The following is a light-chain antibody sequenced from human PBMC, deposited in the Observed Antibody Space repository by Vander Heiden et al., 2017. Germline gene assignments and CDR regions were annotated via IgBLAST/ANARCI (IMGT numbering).Light chain of an antibody. CDR3: AAWDDTLNGWV. Sequence: QSVLNQPPAASGTPGKRVTISCSGSRSNIGSNTVNWYQQLPGTAPKLLIYSNNERPSGVPDRFSGSKSGTSASLAISGLQSEDEADYYCAAWDDTLNGWVFGGGTKLTVL. CDR2: SNN. V-gene: IGLV1-44*01. CDR1: RSNIGSNT. J-gene: IGLJ3*02.